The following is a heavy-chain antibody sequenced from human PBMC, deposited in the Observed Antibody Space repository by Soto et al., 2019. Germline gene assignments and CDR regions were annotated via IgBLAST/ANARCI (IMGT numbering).Heavy chain of an antibody. V-gene: IGHV4-39*01. CDR2: IYYSGST. J-gene: IGHJ4*02. CDR1: GDSISSSSYF. CDR3: ARHLGEGYLVY. Sequence: PSETLSVTCTVSGDSISSSSYFWGWVRQPQGKGLEWIGSIYYSGSTYYNPSLKSRVTIFVDTSKNLFSLKLSSVTAADTAVYYCARHLGEGYLVYWGQGTLVTVS.